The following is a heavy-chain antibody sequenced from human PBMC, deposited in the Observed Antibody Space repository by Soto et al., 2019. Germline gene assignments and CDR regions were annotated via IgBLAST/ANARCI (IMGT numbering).Heavy chain of an antibody. CDR2: INAGNGNT. J-gene: IGHJ6*02. CDR1: GYTFTSYA. D-gene: IGHD2-21*02. CDR3: ASPRSYCGGDCYTYYYGMDV. Sequence: ASVKVSCKASGYTFTSYAMHWVRQAPGQRLEWMGWINAGNGNTKYSQKFQGRVTITRDTSASTAYMELSSLRSEDTAVYYCASPRSYCGGDCYTYYYGMDVWGQGTTVTV. V-gene: IGHV1-3*01.